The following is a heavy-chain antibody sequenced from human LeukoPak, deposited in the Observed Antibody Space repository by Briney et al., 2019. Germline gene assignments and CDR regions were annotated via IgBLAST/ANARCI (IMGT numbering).Heavy chain of an antibody. Sequence: GRSLRLSCAASGFTFSSYGMHWVRQAPGKGLEWVAVISYDGSNKYYADSVKGRFTISRDNSKNTLYLQMNSLRAEGTAVYYCAKESTGRGSFDYWGEGTLVTVSS. V-gene: IGHV3-30*18. D-gene: IGHD5/OR15-5a*01. J-gene: IGHJ4*02. CDR2: ISYDGSNK. CDR1: GFTFSSYG. CDR3: AKESTGRGSFDY.